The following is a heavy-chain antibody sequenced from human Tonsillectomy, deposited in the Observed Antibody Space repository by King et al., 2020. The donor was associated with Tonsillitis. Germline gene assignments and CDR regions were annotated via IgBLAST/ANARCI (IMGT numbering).Heavy chain of an antibody. J-gene: IGHJ4*02. CDR1: GYTFTGYY. CDR3: ARLEFGITGTTDGY. CDR2: INPNSGGT. Sequence: QLVQSGAEVKKPGASVKVSCKASGYTFTGYYMHWVRQAPGQGLEWMGWINPNSGGTNYARKFQGRVTMTRDTSISTAYMELSRLRSDDTAVYYCARLEFGITGTTDGYWGQGTLVTVSS. V-gene: IGHV1-2*02. D-gene: IGHD1-7*01.